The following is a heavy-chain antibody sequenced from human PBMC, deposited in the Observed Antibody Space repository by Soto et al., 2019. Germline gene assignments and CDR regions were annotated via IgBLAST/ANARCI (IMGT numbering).Heavy chain of an antibody. Sequence: EVQLVESGGALVKPGESLRLSCAASGFTFSNAWMSWVRQAPGKGLEWVGRIKSKTEGGTTDHAAPVKGRFNVSRDDSKNTLYLHMNSLKTEDTAVYYCATSTYSYTHFRYWGQGTLVTVSS. V-gene: IGHV3-15*02. CDR3: ATSTYSYTHFRY. CDR2: IKSKTEGGTT. J-gene: IGHJ4*02. D-gene: IGHD5-18*01. CDR1: GFTFSNAW.